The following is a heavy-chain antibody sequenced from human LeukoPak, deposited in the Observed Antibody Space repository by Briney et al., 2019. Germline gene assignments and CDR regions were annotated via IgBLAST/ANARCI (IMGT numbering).Heavy chain of an antibody. D-gene: IGHD3-10*01. CDR2: IRSSGDLM. V-gene: IGHV3-48*03. CDR3: ARGSFHYYPSF. J-gene: IGHJ4*02. Sequence: PGGSLRLSCSAASVFPFSSSDMNWVRQAPGKGLEWISYIRSSGDLMYYAESVKGRFTISRDNAKNSLFLQMSSLRVDDTAVYYCARGSFHYYPSFWGQGTLVTVSS. CDR1: VFPFSSSD.